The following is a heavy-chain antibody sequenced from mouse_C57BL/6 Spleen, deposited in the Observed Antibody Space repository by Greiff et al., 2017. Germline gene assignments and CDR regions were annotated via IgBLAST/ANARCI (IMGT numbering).Heavy chain of an antibody. D-gene: IGHD1-1*01. Sequence: QVQLQQPGAELVKPGASVKLSCKASGYTFISYWMQWVKQRPGQGLEWIGEIDPSDSYTNYNQKFKGKATLTVDTSSSTAYMQLSSLTSEDSAVYYCARSFYITTVVARAMDYWGQGTSVTVSS. CDR1: GYTFISYW. CDR3: ARSFYITTVVARAMDY. J-gene: IGHJ4*01. V-gene: IGHV1-50*01. CDR2: IDPSDSYT.